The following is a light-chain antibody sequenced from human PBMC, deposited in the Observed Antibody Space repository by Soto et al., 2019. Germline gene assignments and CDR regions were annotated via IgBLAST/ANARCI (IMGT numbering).Light chain of an antibody. Sequence: DVQMTQSPSSLSASVGDSLTLTCRASQTVASYLNWYQQKPVKAPKLLIYAASTLQSGVPSRFSGSGSWTEFTLPIISLQPEDFATYYCQQSYRFPKTFGRGTKVDIK. CDR3: QQSYRFPKT. J-gene: IGKJ1*01. V-gene: IGKV1-39*01. CDR1: QTVASY. CDR2: AAS.